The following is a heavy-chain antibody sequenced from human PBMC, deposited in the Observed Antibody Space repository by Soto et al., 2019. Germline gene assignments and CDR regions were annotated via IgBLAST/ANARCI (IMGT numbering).Heavy chain of an antibody. CDR2: IFHIGST. Sequence: PSETLSLTCAVSGYSIRSGYYWGWIRQPPGKGLEWIGTIFHIGSTYYNPSLKSRVTISIDTSKNEFSLKVSSVTAADTAVYYCARGRRHYDFWSGYTYWFDPWGQGTLVTVS. CDR3: ARGRRHYDFWSGYTYWFDP. CDR1: GYSIRSGYY. D-gene: IGHD3-3*01. J-gene: IGHJ5*02. V-gene: IGHV4-38-2*01.